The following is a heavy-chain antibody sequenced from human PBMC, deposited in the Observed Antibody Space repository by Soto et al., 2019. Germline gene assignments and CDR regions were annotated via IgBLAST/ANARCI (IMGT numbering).Heavy chain of an antibody. V-gene: IGHV1-69*01. D-gene: IGHD4-17*01. CDR3: ARRIDYGDYVEFDP. CDR2: IIPIFGTA. CDR1: GGTFSSYD. J-gene: IGHJ5*02. Sequence: QVQLVQSGAEVKKPGSSVKVSCKASGGTFSSYDISWVRQAPGQGLEWMGGIIPIFGTANYAQKFQGRVTITADESTSIAYMELCSLRSEDTAVYYGARRIDYGDYVEFDPCGQGTLVTGSS.